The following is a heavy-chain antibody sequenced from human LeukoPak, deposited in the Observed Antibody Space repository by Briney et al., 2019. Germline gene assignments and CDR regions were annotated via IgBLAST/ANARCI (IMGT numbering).Heavy chain of an antibody. D-gene: IGHD2-21*01. Sequence: ASVKVSCKVSGYTLTELSMHWVRQAPGKGLEWMGGFEPEDGETIYAQKFQGRVTMTEDTSTDTAYMELSSLRSEDTAVYYCATAYCGHDLTEDYWGQGTLVTVSS. CDR2: FEPEDGET. CDR3: ATAYCGHDLTEDY. J-gene: IGHJ4*02. V-gene: IGHV1-24*01. CDR1: GYTLTELS.